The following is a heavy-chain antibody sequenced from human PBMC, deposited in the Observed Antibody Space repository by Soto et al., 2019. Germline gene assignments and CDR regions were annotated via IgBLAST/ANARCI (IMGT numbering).Heavy chain of an antibody. J-gene: IGHJ4*02. D-gene: IGHD4-17*01. CDR1: GGTFSSYA. V-gene: IGHV1-69*12. CDR3: ARRGLEAHDYGDFLDY. Sequence: QVQLVQSGAEVKKPGSSVKVSCKASGGTFSSYAISWVRQAPGQGLEWMGGIIPIFGTANYAQKFQGRVTITADESTSTAYMELSSLRSEDTAVYYCARRGLEAHDYGDFLDYWGQGTLVTVSS. CDR2: IIPIFGTA.